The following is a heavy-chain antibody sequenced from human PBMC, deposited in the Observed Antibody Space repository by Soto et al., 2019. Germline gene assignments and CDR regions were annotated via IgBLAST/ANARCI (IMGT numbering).Heavy chain of an antibody. CDR2: ISTSGDST. D-gene: IGHD3-16*02. V-gene: IGHV3-23*01. CDR3: AKDQGEKSYRWFDP. J-gene: IGHJ5*02. Sequence: EVQLLESGGGLVQPGGSLRLSCAASGFTFSTYTMSWVRQAPGKGLEWVSAISTSGDSTYYADSVKGRFTISRDNSKNTLYLQMNSLRAEDTAVYYCAKDQGEKSYRWFDPWGQGTLVTVSS. CDR1: GFTFSTYT.